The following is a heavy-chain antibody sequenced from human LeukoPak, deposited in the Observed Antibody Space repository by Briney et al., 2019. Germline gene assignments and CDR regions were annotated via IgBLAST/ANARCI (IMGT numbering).Heavy chain of an antibody. CDR1: GFTISDYY. Sequence: GGSLRLSCAASGFTISDYYMSWIREAPGKGLEWVSYISPDSNTKRYADSVKGRFTLSRDNAKNSLFLQMNSLGSDDTAVYYCARDDCGSTSCYPDFDYWGQGTLVTVSS. V-gene: IGHV3-11*04. D-gene: IGHD2-2*01. J-gene: IGHJ4*02. CDR2: ISPDSNTK. CDR3: ARDDCGSTSCYPDFDY.